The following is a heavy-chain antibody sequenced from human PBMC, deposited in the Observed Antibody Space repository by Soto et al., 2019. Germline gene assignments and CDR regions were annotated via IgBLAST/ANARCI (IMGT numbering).Heavy chain of an antibody. CDR3: GKSKWLRFFEGIADY. CDR1: GFAFSTYA. Sequence: GGSLRLSCAASGFAFSTYAMSWVRQAPGKGLEWVSAISDSGAATYYADSVKGRFTISRDNSKNTLYLQMSSLRAGDTAVYYCGKSKWLRFFEGIADYWGRGTLVTVSS. V-gene: IGHV3-23*01. J-gene: IGHJ4*02. D-gene: IGHD5-12*01. CDR2: ISDSGAAT.